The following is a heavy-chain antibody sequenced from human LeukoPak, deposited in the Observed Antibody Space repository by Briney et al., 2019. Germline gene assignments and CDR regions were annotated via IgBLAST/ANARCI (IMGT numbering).Heavy chain of an antibody. CDR3: ARVDALAGTATIFGVAYTHYGMDV. CDR2: ISAYNGNT. V-gene: IGHV1-18*01. CDR1: VYTFTSYG. J-gene: IGHJ6*02. Sequence: AAVQVSFKASVYTFTSYGISWVRQAPGQGLEWMGWISAYNGNTNYAQKLQGRVTMTTDTSTSTAYMELRRLRSDDTAVYYCARVDALAGTATIFGVAYTHYGMDVWGQGTTVTVSS. D-gene: IGHD3-3*01.